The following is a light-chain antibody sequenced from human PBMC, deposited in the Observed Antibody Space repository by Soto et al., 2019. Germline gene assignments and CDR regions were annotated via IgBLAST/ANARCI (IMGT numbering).Light chain of an antibody. CDR3: SSFTRSSTYV. CDR2: EVN. J-gene: IGLJ1*01. V-gene: IGLV2-14*01. Sequence: QSALTQPASVSGSPGQSITISCTGTSSDVGAYNFVSGYQQYPVKAPKVMIYEVNNRPSGVSNRFSGSKSGNTASLTISGFQAEDEADYYCSSFTRSSTYVFGSGTKVTVL. CDR1: SSDVGAYNF.